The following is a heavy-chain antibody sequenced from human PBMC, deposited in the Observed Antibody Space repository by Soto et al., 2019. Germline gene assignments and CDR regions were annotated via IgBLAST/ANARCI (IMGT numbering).Heavy chain of an antibody. CDR1: GFSLSTSGVG. J-gene: IGHJ3*01. CDR3: AHRRKSSSWKEYDAFDV. V-gene: IGHV2-5*02. CDR2: IYWDDDK. D-gene: IGHD6-13*01. Sequence: VSGPTLVNPTQTLTLTCTFSGFSLSTSGVGVGWIRQPPGKALEWLALIYWDDDKRYSPSLQSRLTITKDTSKNQVVLTMTNMDPVDTATYYCAHRRKSSSWKEYDAFDVWGQGTMVTVSS.